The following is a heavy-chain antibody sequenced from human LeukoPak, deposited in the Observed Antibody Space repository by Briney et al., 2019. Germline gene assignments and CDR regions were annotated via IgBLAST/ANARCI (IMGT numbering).Heavy chain of an antibody. CDR3: ARKGGYGDYSVRGFDY. V-gene: IGHV3-30*04. D-gene: IGHD4-17*01. J-gene: IGHJ4*02. CDR2: ISYDGSNK. Sequence: GRSLRLSCAASGFTFSSYAMHWVRQAPGKGLEWVAVISYDGSNKYYADSVKGRFTISRDNSKNTLYLQMNSLRAEDTAVYYCARKGGYGDYSVRGFDYWGQGTLVTVSS. CDR1: GFTFSSYA.